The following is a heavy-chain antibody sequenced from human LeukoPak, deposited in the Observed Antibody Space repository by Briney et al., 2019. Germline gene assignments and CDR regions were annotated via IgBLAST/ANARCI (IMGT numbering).Heavy chain of an antibody. CDR3: ARGIAAAGSGFDP. J-gene: IGHJ5*02. V-gene: IGHV1-2*02. CDR1: GYTFTGYY. Sequence: GASVKVSCKASGYTFTGYYMHWVRQAPGQGLEWMGWINPNSGGTNYAQKFQGRVTMTRDTSISTAYMELSSLRSEDTAVYYCARGIAAAGSGFDPWGQGTLVTVSS. D-gene: IGHD6-13*01. CDR2: INPNSGGT.